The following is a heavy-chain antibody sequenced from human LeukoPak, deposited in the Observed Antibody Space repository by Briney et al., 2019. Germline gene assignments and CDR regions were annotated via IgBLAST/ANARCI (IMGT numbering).Heavy chain of an antibody. CDR2: INPSGGSK. CDR1: AYTFTSYY. Sequence: ASVNVSCKASAYTFTSYYMQWVRQPPGQGLEWMGIINPSGGSKRYAQKYQGRVTMPRDTSTSSVYMELSSLRSEDTAVYYCARAANYYGSGSYFYWGQGTLVTVSS. CDR3: ARAANYYGSGSYFY. J-gene: IGHJ4*02. V-gene: IGHV1-46*01. D-gene: IGHD3-10*01.